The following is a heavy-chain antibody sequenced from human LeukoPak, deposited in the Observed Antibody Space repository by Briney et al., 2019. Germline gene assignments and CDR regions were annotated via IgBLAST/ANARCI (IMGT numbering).Heavy chain of an antibody. CDR3: ARGPPCSSTSCYVTGAFDF. CDR2: VSSSSTSI. V-gene: IGHV3-21*01. J-gene: IGHJ3*01. D-gene: IGHD2-2*01. Sequence: GGSLRLSCAASGFSFSIYSMNWVRQAPGKGLEWVSSVSSSSTSIYYADSLKGRFTISRDNAKNSLFLQVNSLRDEDTAVYYCARGPPCSSTSCYVTGAFDFWGQGTTVTVSS. CDR1: GFSFSIYS.